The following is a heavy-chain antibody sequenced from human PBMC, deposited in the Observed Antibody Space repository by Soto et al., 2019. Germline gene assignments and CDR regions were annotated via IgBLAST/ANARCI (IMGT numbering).Heavy chain of an antibody. CDR1: GFTFSSYG. Sequence: PGGSLRLSCAASGFTFSSYGMHWVRQAPGKGLEWVAVISYDGSNKYYADSVKGRLTISRDNSKNTLYLQMNSLRAEDTAVYYCAKNWIHCSSTSCPAISNWFDPWGQGTLVTVSS. CDR3: AKNWIHCSSTSCPAISNWFDP. CDR2: ISYDGSNK. V-gene: IGHV3-30*18. D-gene: IGHD2-2*01. J-gene: IGHJ5*02.